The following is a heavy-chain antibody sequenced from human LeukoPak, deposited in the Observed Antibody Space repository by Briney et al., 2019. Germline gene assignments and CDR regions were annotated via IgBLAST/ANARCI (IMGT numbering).Heavy chain of an antibody. CDR2: ISSSSYI. CDR1: GFTFSSYS. CDR3: ARERPTLAQNWNDVSYGMDV. D-gene: IGHD1-1*01. V-gene: IGHV3-21*01. Sequence: GGSLRLSCAASGFTFSSYSMNWVRQAPGKGLEWVSSISSSSYIYYADSVKGRFTISRDNAKNSLYLQMNSLRAEDTAVYYCARERPTLAQNWNDVSYGMDVWGQGTTVTVSS. J-gene: IGHJ6*02.